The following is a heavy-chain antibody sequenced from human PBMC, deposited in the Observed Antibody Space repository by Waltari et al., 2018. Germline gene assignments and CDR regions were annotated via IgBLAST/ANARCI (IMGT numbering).Heavy chain of an antibody. J-gene: IGHJ4*02. CDR2: IYYAGNA. CDR3: ARQGASSWFYVTFDY. V-gene: IGHV4-39*01. CDR1: GGSITNSDYY. D-gene: IGHD6-13*01. Sequence: QLQLQESGPGLVKPSETLSITCTVSGGSITNSDYYWGWIRQPPGKGREWIGAIYYAGNAYYNPSLMSRVTISVDTSKNQFSLKLSSVTAADTAVYYCARQGASSWFYVTFDYWGQGTLVPVSS.